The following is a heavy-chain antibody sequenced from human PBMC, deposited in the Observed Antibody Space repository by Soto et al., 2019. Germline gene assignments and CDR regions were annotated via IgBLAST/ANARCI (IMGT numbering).Heavy chain of an antibody. V-gene: IGHV1-2*02. J-gene: IGHJ4*02. Sequence: QVQLVQSGAEVKKPGALVKVSCKASGYTFTGYYMHWVRQAPGQGLEWMGWINPNSGGTNYAQKFQGRVTMTRDTSISTAYMELSRLRSDDTAVYYCARQPRYYYDSSGYDYWGQGTLVTVSS. CDR1: GYTFTGYY. CDR3: ARQPRYYYDSSGYDY. D-gene: IGHD3-22*01. CDR2: INPNSGGT.